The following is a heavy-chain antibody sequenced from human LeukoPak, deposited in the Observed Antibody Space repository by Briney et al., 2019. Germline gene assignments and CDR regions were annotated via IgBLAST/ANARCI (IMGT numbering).Heavy chain of an antibody. V-gene: IGHV3-23*01. CDR1: GFVFSSYA. CDR2: IPGSGDST. D-gene: IGHD5-12*01. CDR3: AKRATMSGATYYFDY. J-gene: IGHJ4*02. Sequence: PGGSLRLSCAASGFVFSSYAFNWVRQAPGRGLEWVSAIPGSGDSTYYADSVKGRFAISRDNSNNMLYLQMNSLRAEDTAVYYCAKRATMSGATYYFDYWGQGTLVTVSS.